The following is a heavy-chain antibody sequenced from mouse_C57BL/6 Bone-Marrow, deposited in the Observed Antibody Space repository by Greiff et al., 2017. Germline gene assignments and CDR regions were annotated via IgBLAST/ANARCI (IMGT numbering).Heavy chain of an antibody. CDR1: GYAFSSYW. CDR2: IYPGDGDT. J-gene: IGHJ3*01. CDR3: ARNYYGSSPWFAY. Sequence: VQLQQSGAELVKPGASVKISCKASGYAFSSYWMNWVKQRPGKCLEWIGQIYPGDGDTNYNGKFKGKATLTADKSSSTAYMQLSSLTSEDSAVYFCARNYYGSSPWFAYWGQGTLVTVSA. V-gene: IGHV1-80*01. D-gene: IGHD1-1*01.